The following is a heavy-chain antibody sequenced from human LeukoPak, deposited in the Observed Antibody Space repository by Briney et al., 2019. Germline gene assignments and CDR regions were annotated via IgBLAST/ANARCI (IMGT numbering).Heavy chain of an antibody. J-gene: IGHJ4*02. CDR2: ISYDGSNK. V-gene: IGHV3-30-3*01. D-gene: IGHD6-6*01. CDR1: GFTFSSYA. CDR3: ARGEGIATRGFDC. Sequence: GRSLRLSCAASGFTFSSYAMHWVRQAPGRGLEWVAVISYDGSNKYHADSVKGRFTISRDNSKNTLYLQVNSLRAEDTAVYHCARGEGIATRGFDCWGQGTLVTVSS.